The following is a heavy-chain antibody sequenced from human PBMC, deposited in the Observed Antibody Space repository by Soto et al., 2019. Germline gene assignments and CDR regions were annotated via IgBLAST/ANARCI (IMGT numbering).Heavy chain of an antibody. D-gene: IGHD2-15*01. Sequence: GGSLRLSCAASGFTFSNYGMHWVRQAPGKGLEWVAVISYDGTYEYYADSVTGRFTISRDNSKNTLYLQMNSLRAEDTAVYYCAKDLRKVVVVAAIIDYWGQGTLVTVSS. J-gene: IGHJ4*02. CDR1: GFTFSNYG. CDR2: ISYDGTYE. CDR3: AKDLRKVVVVAAIIDY. V-gene: IGHV3-30*18.